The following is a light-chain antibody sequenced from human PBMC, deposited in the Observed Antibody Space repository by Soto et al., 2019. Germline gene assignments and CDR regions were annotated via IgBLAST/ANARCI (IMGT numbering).Light chain of an antibody. Sequence: QSGLTQPASVSGSPGQSITISCTGSSSDIGAYEYVSWYQQRPGKAPTLIIFDVISRPPGVSNRFSGSKSGNTASLTISGLQPEDESTFYCASFTSESPLNMFGGGTKLTVL. CDR1: SSDIGAYEY. CDR3: ASFTSESPLNM. CDR2: DVI. V-gene: IGLV2-14*03. J-gene: IGLJ3*02.